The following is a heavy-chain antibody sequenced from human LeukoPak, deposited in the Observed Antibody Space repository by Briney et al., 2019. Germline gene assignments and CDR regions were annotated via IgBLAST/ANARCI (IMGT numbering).Heavy chain of an antibody. CDR2: INPNSGGT. D-gene: IGHD3-10*01. J-gene: IGHJ6*02. CDR3: ARAGSFYYYGMDV. CDR1: GYTFTGYY. V-gene: IGHV1-2*02. Sequence: GASVKVSCKASGYTFTGYYMHWVRQAPGQGLEWMGWINPNSGGTNYAQKFQGRVTMTRVTSISTAYMELSRLRPDDTAVYYCARAGSFYYYGMDVWGQGTTVTVSS.